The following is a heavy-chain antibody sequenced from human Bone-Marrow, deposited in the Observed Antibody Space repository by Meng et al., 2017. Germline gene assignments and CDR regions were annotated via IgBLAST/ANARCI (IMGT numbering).Heavy chain of an antibody. J-gene: IGHJ3*02. CDR2: IYYSGST. CDR1: GGSISSSSYY. V-gene: IGHV4-39*07. D-gene: IGHD1-26*01. Sequence: SETLSLTCTVSGGSISSSSYYWGWIRQPPGKGLEWIGSIYYSGSTYYNPSLKSRVTISVDTSKNQFSLKLSSVTAADTAVYYCASGGSYKAFDIWGQGTMVTVSS. CDR3: ASGGSYKAFDI.